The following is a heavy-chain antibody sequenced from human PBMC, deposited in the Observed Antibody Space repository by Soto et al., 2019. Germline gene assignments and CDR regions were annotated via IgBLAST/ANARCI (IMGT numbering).Heavy chain of an antibody. V-gene: IGHV4-59*01. CDR1: GGSISSYY. CDR3: ARFNWYFDL. J-gene: IGHJ2*01. Sequence: ETLSLTCTVSGGSISSYYWSWIRQPPGKGLEWIGYIYYRGSTNYNPSLKSRVTISVDTSKNQFSLKLSSVTAADTAMYYCARFNWYFDLWGRGTLVTVSS. CDR2: IYYRGST.